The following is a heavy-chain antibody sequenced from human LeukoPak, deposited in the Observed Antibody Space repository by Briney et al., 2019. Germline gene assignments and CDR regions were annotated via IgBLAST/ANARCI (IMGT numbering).Heavy chain of an antibody. D-gene: IGHD2-8*01. Sequence: GGSLRLSCAASGFTFRNYWMHWARQVPGKGLVWVSRINPDGTSPHYADSVKGRFTISRDNARNILYLQMNSLRVEDTAMYYCVRGTNDWTGIDYWGQGILVTVSS. V-gene: IGHV3-74*01. J-gene: IGHJ4*02. CDR1: GFTFRNYW. CDR3: VRGTNDWTGIDY. CDR2: INPDGTSP.